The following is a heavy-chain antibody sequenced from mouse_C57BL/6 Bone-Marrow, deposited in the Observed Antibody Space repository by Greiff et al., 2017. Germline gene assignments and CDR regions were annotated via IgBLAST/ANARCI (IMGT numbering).Heavy chain of an antibody. CDR2: IDPSDSYT. Sequence: VKLQQPGAELVMPGASVKLSCKASGYTFTSYWMHWVKQRPGQGLEWIGEIDPSDSYTNYNQKFKGKSTLTVDKSSSTAYMQLSSLTSEDSAVYYCARDGYYPYWGQGTTLTVSS. D-gene: IGHD2-3*01. V-gene: IGHV1-69*01. J-gene: IGHJ2*01. CDR3: ARDGYYPY. CDR1: GYTFTSYW.